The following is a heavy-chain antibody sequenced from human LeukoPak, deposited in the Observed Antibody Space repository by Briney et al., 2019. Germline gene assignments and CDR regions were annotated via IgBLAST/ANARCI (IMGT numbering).Heavy chain of an antibody. Sequence: SETLSLTCTVSGGSLCSYYRSCIRQPPGKGLGWGGYIYYSGSINYNPSLKSRVTISVDTSKNQFSLKLSSVTAADTAVYYCARPYCTKGVCYIDAFDTWGQGTLVTVSS. J-gene: IGHJ3*02. CDR1: GGSLCSYY. CDR2: IYYSGSI. V-gene: IGHV4-59*08. CDR3: ARPYCTKGVCYIDAFDT. D-gene: IGHD2-8*01.